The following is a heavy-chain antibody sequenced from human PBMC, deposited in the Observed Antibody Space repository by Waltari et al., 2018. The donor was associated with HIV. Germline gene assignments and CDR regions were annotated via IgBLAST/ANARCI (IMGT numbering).Heavy chain of an antibody. CDR2: IYASGIA. J-gene: IGHJ4*02. D-gene: IGHD3-10*01. V-gene: IGHV4-59*01. CDR1: GDSTTSYY. Sequence: QVQLQESGPGLLKPSETLSLTCSVSGDSTTSYYWYWIRQPPGKGLEWLGYIYASGIASYSPSLQSRLTISVDTSKNQFSLKLTSVTAADTAVYYCARYGSGHRHFGYWGQGALVIVSS. CDR3: ARYGSGHRHFGY.